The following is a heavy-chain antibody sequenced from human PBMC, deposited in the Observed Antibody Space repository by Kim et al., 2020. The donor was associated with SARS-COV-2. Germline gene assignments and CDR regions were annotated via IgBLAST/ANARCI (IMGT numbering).Heavy chain of an antibody. CDR3: ARCGVDCYVNPWFDS. J-gene: IGHJ5*01. D-gene: IGHD2-21*02. CDR1: GYTFNNHW. V-gene: IGHV5-51*01. CDR2: IYPGDSDT. Sequence: GESLKISCKASGYTFNNHWIGWVRQKPGKGLEWMGTIYPGDSDTKYRPSLQGRVTISVDKSIGTAYMQWSSLKASDSAMYYCARCGVDCYVNPWFDSWGLGTLVTVSS.